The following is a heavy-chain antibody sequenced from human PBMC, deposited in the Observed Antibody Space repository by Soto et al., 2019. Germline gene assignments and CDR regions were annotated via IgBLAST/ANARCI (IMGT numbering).Heavy chain of an antibody. CDR2: ISGSGGST. V-gene: IGHV3-23*01. CDR1: GFTFSSYA. D-gene: IGHD3-16*02. CDR3: AKVRGGGYDYVWGSYRFGHFDY. J-gene: IGHJ4*02. Sequence: EVQLLESGGGLVQPGGSLRLSCAASGFTFSSYAMSWVRQAPGKGLEWVSAISGSGGSTYYADSVKGRFTISRDNSKNTLYLQMNSLRAEDTAVYYCAKVRGGGYDYVWGSYRFGHFDYWDQGTLVTVSS.